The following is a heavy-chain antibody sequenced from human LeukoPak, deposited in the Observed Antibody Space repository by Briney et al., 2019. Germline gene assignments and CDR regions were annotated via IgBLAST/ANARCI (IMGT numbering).Heavy chain of an antibody. V-gene: IGHV3-23*01. CDR3: AKNSGMRSGDWYFDL. J-gene: IGHJ2*01. CDR2: ITNTRGKA. CDR1: GFTFSSYA. D-gene: IGHD4-23*01. Sequence: GGSLRLSCAASGFTFSSYAMRWVRQAPGKGLEWVSTITNTRGKAYYADFVKGRSTISRDNSKITLYLQMNSLRAEDTAVYYCAKNSGMRSGDWYFDLWGRGTLVTVSS.